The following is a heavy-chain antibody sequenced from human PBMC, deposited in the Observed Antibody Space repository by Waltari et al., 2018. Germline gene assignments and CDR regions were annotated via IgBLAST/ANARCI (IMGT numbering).Heavy chain of an antibody. CDR3: ARHERTTDYFDY. V-gene: IGHV4-39*01. J-gene: IGHJ4*02. CDR1: GGSISSSSYN. D-gene: IGHD1-1*01. CDR2: IYYTGST. Sequence: QLQLQESGPGLVKPSETLSLTCTVSGGSISSSSYNWGWIRQPPGKGLEWIGSIYYTGSTYSNPSLKSRVTMSVDTSKNQFSLKASSVTAADTAVYHCARHERTTDYFDYWGQGTLVTVSS.